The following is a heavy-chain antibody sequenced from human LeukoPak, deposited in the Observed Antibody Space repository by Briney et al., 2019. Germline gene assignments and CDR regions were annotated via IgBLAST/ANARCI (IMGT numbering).Heavy chain of an antibody. CDR2: ISSSSSYI. CDR3: AKVAEGWLDY. CDR1: GFTFSSYS. D-gene: IGHD6-19*01. V-gene: IGHV3-21*04. Sequence: GGSLRLSCAASGFTFSSYSMNWVRQAPGKGLEWVSSISSSSSYIYYADSVKGRFTISRDNAKNSLYLQMNSLRAEDTALYYCAKVAEGWLDYWGQGTLVTVSS. J-gene: IGHJ4*02.